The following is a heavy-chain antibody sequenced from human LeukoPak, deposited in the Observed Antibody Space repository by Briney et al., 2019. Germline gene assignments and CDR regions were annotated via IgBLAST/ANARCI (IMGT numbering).Heavy chain of an antibody. CDR1: GYSFTSYW. CDR3: AGGPKQQLLWGRASNGFDP. CDR2: IYPGDSDT. D-gene: IGHD2-2*01. Sequence: GESLKISCKGSGYSFTSYWIGWVRQMPGKGLEWMGIIYPGDSDTRYSPSFQGQVTISADKSISTAYLQWSSLRAEDTAVYYCAGGPKQQLLWGRASNGFDPWGQGTLVTVSS. V-gene: IGHV5-51*01. J-gene: IGHJ5*02.